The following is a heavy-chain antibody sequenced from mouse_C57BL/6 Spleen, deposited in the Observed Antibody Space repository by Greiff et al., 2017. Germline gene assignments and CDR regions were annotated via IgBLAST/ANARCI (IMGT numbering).Heavy chain of an antibody. Sequence: QVTLKVSGPGILQPSQTLSLTCSFSGFSLSTFGMGVGWIRQPSGKGLEWLAHIWWDDDKYYNPALKSRLTISKDTSNNQVFLKIANVDTADTATYYCARGETAQADYAMDYWGQGTSVTVSS. D-gene: IGHD3-2*02. CDR2: IWWDDDK. J-gene: IGHJ4*01. CDR3: ARGETAQADYAMDY. CDR1: GFSLSTFGMG. V-gene: IGHV8-8*01.